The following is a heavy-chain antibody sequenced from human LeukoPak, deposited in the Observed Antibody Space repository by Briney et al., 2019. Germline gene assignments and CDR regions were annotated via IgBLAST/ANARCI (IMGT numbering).Heavy chain of an antibody. CDR3: ARVEDGGCNPYRYFHS. V-gene: IGHV3-48*01. CDR1: GFTFSNYD. D-gene: IGHD4-23*01. Sequence: GGSLRLSCAASGFTFSNYDMNWVRQAPGKGLEWVSYMSDTSSTIYYADSVKGRFTISRDNAKNSLYLQMNSLRAEDTAVYYWARVEDGGCNPYRYFHSLGRCTLVTVSS. J-gene: IGHJ2*01. CDR2: MSDTSSTI.